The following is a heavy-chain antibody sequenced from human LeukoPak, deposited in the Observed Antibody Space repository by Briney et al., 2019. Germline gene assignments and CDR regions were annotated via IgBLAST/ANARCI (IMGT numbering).Heavy chain of an antibody. CDR2: VYHSGST. V-gene: IGHV4-38-2*02. D-gene: IGHD2-2*01. Sequence: SETLSLTCTVSGYSISSGYYWGWIRQPPGKGLEWIGSVYHSGSTYYNPSLKSRVTISVDTSKNQFSLKLSSVTAADTAVYYCAREVACSSTSCGNWFDPWGQGTLVTVSS. CDR1: GYSISSGYY. J-gene: IGHJ5*02. CDR3: AREVACSSTSCGNWFDP.